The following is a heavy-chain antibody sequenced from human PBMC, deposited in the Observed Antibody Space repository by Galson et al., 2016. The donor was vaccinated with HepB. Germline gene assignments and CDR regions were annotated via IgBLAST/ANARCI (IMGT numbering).Heavy chain of an antibody. V-gene: IGHV3-30*18. CDR1: GFTFSGND. Sequence: SLRLSCAASGFTFSGNDMHWVRQAPGKGLEWVAFISYDEINKYYADSVKGRFTISRDNSKNTLYLQMNSLRAEDTAVYYCAKGGYYDDYALDYWGQGTLVTVSS. CDR3: AKGGYYDDYALDY. J-gene: IGHJ4*02. CDR2: ISYDEINK. D-gene: IGHD4-17*01.